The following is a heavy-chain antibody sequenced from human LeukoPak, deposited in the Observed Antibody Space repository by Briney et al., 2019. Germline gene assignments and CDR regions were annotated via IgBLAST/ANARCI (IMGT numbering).Heavy chain of an antibody. D-gene: IGHD1-14*01. CDR3: ARGYYYGLDV. V-gene: IGHV3-30*02. CDR2: IRDDGGNI. Sequence: SGGSLRLSCAASGFSFSSYGMHWVRQAPGKGLEWVAFIRDDGGNIHYADSVKGRFTISRDNAENSLYLQMNSLRAEDTAVYYCARGYYYGLDVWGKGTTVIVSS. CDR1: GFSFSSYG. J-gene: IGHJ6*04.